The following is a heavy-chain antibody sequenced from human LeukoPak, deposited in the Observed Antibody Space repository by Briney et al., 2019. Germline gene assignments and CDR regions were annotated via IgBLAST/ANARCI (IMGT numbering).Heavy chain of an antibody. CDR2: ITHKSGTT. CDR3: ARDPFPTVTVYYYYYMDV. Sequence: ASVKVSCKASGYSSTDYYIHWVRQAPGQGFEWMGWITHKSGTTKFAPKFQGRVTLTRDTSITTAYMELSRLRSDDTAVYYCARDPFPTVTVYYYYYMDVWGKGTTVTVSS. CDR1: GYSSTDYY. J-gene: IGHJ6*03. V-gene: IGHV1-2*02. D-gene: IGHD4-17*01.